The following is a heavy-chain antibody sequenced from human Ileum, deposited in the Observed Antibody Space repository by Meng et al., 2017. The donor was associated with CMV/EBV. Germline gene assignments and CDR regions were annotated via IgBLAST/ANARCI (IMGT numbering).Heavy chain of an antibody. CDR1: GYTFTAHT. CDR3: ARDNWGSDY. J-gene: IGHJ4*02. D-gene: IGHD7-27*01. CDR2: IRTDSGDT. Sequence: QVQVVQSGAEVRKPGASVKVSCKTSGYTFTAHTILWARQAPGQGLEWMGRIRTDSGDTYYAKKFQGRDTMTTDASIRTAYMELSGLPSDDTAIYYCARDNWGSDYWGQGTLVTVSS. V-gene: IGHV1-2*06.